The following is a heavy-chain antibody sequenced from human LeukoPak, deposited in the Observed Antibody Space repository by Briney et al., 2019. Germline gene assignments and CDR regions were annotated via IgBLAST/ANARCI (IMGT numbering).Heavy chain of an antibody. CDR1: GYTFTSYG. V-gene: IGHV1-18*01. CDR3: ARSGAAAVRTFCDY. J-gene: IGHJ4*02. D-gene: IGHD6-13*01. CDR2: ISAYNGNT. Sequence: ASVKVSCKASGYTFTSYGISWVRQAPGQGLEWMGWISAYNGNTNYAQKLQGRDTMTTDTSTSTAYMELRSLRSDDTAVYYCARSGAAAVRTFCDYWGQGTLVTVSS.